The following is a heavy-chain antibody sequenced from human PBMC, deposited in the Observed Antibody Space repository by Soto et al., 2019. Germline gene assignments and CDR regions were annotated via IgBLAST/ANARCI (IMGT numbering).Heavy chain of an antibody. Sequence: SETLSLTCTVSGGSISSSSYYWGWIRQPPGKGLEWIGSIYYSGSTYYNPSLKSRVTISADTSKNQFSLKLSSVTAADTAVYYCARQGQDYDFWSGHNWFDPWGQGTLVTVSS. V-gene: IGHV4-39*01. CDR3: ARQGQDYDFWSGHNWFDP. CDR2: IYYSGST. D-gene: IGHD3-3*01. J-gene: IGHJ5*02. CDR1: GGSISSSSYY.